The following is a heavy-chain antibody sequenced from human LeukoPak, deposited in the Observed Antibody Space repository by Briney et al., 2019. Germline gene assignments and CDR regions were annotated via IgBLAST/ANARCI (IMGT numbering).Heavy chain of an antibody. J-gene: IGHJ4*02. D-gene: IGHD1-14*01. Sequence: GGSLRLSCAASGLSFGFYAMSWVRQAPGKGLEWVSSISGGGAGTYYADSVRGRFTISRANSKNTLYLQMDSLRAEDTALYYCAKDFVRYNIQFDYWGQGALVTVSS. CDR2: ISGGGAGT. V-gene: IGHV3-23*01. CDR1: GLSFGFYA. CDR3: AKDFVRYNIQFDY.